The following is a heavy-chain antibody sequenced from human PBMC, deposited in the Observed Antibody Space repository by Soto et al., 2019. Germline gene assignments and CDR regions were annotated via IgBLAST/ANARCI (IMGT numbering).Heavy chain of an antibody. J-gene: IGHJ3*02. Sequence: EVQLVESGGGLVQPGGSLRLSCAVSRFTFSTYSINWVRQAPGKGLEWVSYISSSTRIIYFADSVKGRFTISRDNAKSSLYLQMNSLRAEDTAVYYCARDLPIYGGAFDIWGQGTMVTVSS. V-gene: IGHV3-48*01. CDR3: ARDLPIYGGAFDI. CDR2: ISSSTRII. CDR1: RFTFSTYS. D-gene: IGHD3-10*01.